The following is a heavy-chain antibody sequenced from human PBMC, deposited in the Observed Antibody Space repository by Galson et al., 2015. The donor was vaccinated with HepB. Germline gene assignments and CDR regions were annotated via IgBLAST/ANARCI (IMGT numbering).Heavy chain of an antibody. CDR1: GFTFSSYA. J-gene: IGHJ5*02. CDR2: ISYDGSNK. V-gene: IGHV3-30-3*01. D-gene: IGHD5-18*01. CDR3: ASEAKGGGRGYSYGPRGTPRGWFDP. Sequence: SLRLSCAASGFTFSSYAMHWVRQAPGKGLEWVAVISYDGSNKYYADSVKGRFTISRDNSKNTLYLQMSSLRAEDTAVYYCASEAKGGGRGYSYGPRGTPRGWFDPWGQGTLVTVSS.